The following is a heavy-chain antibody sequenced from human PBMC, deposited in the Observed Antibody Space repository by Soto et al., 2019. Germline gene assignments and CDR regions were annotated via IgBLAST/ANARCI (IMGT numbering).Heavy chain of an antibody. V-gene: IGHV3-15*07. CDR3: TKDSYITSIIVRFDY. CDR2: VKSKNDGGTT. J-gene: IGHJ4*01. D-gene: IGHD3-22*01. CDR1: GCTFSNAC. Sequence: GGSLRLSCAASGCTFSNACVNWVRQAPGKGLEWVGRVKSKNDGGTTDFAAPVKGRFAISRDDSKNMVYLEMNSLQTEDTAIYYCTKDSYITSIIVRFDYWGHGTLVTVSS.